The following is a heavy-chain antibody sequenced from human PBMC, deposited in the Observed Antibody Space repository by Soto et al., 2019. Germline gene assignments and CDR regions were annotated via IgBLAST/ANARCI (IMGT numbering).Heavy chain of an antibody. CDR2: ISYDGNNK. CDR3: AKSVYNWNDGFFDY. V-gene: IGHV3-30*18. Sequence: PGGSLRLSCAASGFTFSTYGTHWVRQAPGKGLEWVAVISYDGNNKYYADSVKGRFTISRDSSENTLYLQMNSLRAEDTAVYYCAKSVYNWNDGFFDYWGQGTLVTVSS. CDR1: GFTFSTYG. J-gene: IGHJ4*02. D-gene: IGHD1-1*01.